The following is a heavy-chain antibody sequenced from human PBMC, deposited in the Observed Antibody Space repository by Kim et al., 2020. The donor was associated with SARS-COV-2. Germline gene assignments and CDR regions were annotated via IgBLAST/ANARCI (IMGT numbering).Heavy chain of an antibody. J-gene: IGHJ4*02. Sequence: GGSLRLSCAASGFTFSSYGMHWVRQAPFKGLSCFAFVCYDGRNNYYADSVKGRFTISRDNSINTLYLQMNSLRAEDTAVYSCARDRAASGSTRGPFDYWGQGSLVIVSS. V-gene: IGHV3-33*01. D-gene: IGHD1-26*01. CDR3: ARDRAASGSTRGPFDY. CDR2: VCYDGRNN. CDR1: GFTFSSYG.